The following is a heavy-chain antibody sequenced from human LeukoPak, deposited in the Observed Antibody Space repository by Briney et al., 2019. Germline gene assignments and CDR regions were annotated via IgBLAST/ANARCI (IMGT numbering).Heavy chain of an antibody. CDR2: IWYDGSNK. V-gene: IGHV3-33*01. Sequence: GGSLRLSCATSGFTFSSYGMHWVRQASGKGLEWVAVIWYDGSNKYYADSVKGRFTISRDNSKNTLYLQMNSLRAEDTAVYYCARDGERFDSLTDYYYFDYWGQGTLVTVSS. D-gene: IGHD3-9*01. CDR3: ARDGERFDSLTDYYYFDY. J-gene: IGHJ4*02. CDR1: GFTFSSYG.